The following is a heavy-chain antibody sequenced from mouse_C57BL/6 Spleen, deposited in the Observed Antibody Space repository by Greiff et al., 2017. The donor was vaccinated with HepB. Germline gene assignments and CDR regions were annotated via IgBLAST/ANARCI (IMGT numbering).Heavy chain of an antibody. V-gene: IGHV5-17*01. J-gene: IGHJ4*01. Sequence: EVMLVESGGGLVKPGGSLKLSCAASGFTFSDYGMHWVRQAPEKGLEWVAYISSGSSTIYYADTVKGRFTISRDNAKNTLFLQMTSLRSEDTAMYYCARRDYYGSSYPLYAMDYWGQGTSVTVSS. CDR1: GFTFSDYG. CDR2: ISSGSSTI. CDR3: ARRDYYGSSYPLYAMDY. D-gene: IGHD1-1*01.